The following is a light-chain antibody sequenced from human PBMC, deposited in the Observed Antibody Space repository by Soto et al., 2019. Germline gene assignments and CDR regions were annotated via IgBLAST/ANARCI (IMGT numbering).Light chain of an antibody. Sequence: EIVMTQSPATLSVSPGERATLSCRASQSLSSSLAWYQQKPGQAPRLLIYDASTRATDIPARFSGSGSGTEFTLTISSLQSEDSAVYYCLQYFRWPTFGQGTKVEIK. CDR3: LQYFRWPT. J-gene: IGKJ1*01. CDR2: DAS. V-gene: IGKV3-15*01. CDR1: QSLSSS.